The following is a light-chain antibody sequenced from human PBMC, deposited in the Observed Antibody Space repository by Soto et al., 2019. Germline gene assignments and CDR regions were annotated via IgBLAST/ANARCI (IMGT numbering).Light chain of an antibody. V-gene: IGKV1-9*01. CDR3: QYLNSFPLT. Sequence: IQLTQSPSSLSASVGDRVTITCRASLVISKYLAWYQQKPGTAPKLLIYLASTLQGGVPSRFSGSGSGTDFSLTISRLQPEDVATYYCQYLNSFPLTFGGGTKV. CDR1: LVISKY. J-gene: IGKJ4*01. CDR2: LAS.